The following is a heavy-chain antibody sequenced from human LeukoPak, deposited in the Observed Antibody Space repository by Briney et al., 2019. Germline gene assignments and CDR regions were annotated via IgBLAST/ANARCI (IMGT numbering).Heavy chain of an antibody. CDR1: GGSFSGYY. CDR2: INHSGST. D-gene: IGHD6-19*01. J-gene: IGHJ6*04. Sequence: SETLSLTCAVYGGSFSGYYWSWIRQPPGQGLEWIGEINHSGSTNYNPSLKSRVTISVDTSKNQFSLKLSSVTAADTAVYYCARLRQIIYSSGLDVWGKGTTVTASS. V-gene: IGHV4-34*01. CDR3: ARLRQIIYSSGLDV.